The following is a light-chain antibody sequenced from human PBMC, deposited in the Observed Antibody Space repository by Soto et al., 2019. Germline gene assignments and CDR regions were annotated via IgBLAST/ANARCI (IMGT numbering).Light chain of an antibody. V-gene: IGKV1-5*01. CDR3: QQYSGYSLFT. CDR1: QSISGW. CDR2: DAS. Sequence: DIQMTQSPSTLSASVGDRVTITCRASQSISGWLAWYQRRPGKAPKLLIYDASSLESGVPSRFSGSGSGTEFTLTIGGLQPDDFATYYCQQYSGYSLFTFGPGTKVEIK. J-gene: IGKJ3*01.